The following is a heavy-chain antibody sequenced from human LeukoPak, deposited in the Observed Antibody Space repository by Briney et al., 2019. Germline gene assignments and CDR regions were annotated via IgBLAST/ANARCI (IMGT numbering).Heavy chain of an antibody. J-gene: IGHJ4*02. CDR3: AKYQFITFGGVIVKPPFDY. D-gene: IGHD3-16*02. Sequence: GGSLRLSCAASGFTFSSYAMSWVRQAPGKGLEWVSAISGSGGSTYYADSVKGRFTISRDNSKNTLYLQMNSLRAEDTAVYYCAKYQFITFGGVIVKPPFDYWGQGTLVTVSS. V-gene: IGHV3-23*01. CDR1: GFTFSSYA. CDR2: ISGSGGST.